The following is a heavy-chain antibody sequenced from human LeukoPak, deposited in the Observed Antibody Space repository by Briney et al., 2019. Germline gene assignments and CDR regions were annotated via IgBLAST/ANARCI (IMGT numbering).Heavy chain of an antibody. J-gene: IGHJ4*02. CDR3: ARERVVPAAIQQGYFDY. Sequence: SETLSLTCAVSGYSISSGYYWGWIRQPPGKGLEWIGNIYHSGSTYYNPSLKSRVTISVDTSKNQLSLKLSSVTAADTAVYYCARERVVPAAIQQGYFDYWGQGTLVTVSS. CDR1: GYSISSGYY. D-gene: IGHD2-2*02. V-gene: IGHV4-38-2*02. CDR2: IYHSGST.